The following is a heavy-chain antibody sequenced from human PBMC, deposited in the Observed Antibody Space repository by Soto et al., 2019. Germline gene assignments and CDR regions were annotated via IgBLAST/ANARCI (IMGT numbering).Heavy chain of an antibody. CDR2: ISSSGSTI. CDR3: ARDNKGGYYYYGMDV. Sequence: PGGSLRLSCAASGFTFGSYEMNWVRQAPGKGLEWVSYISSSGSTIYYADSVKGRFTISRDNAKNSLYLQMNSLRAEDTAVYYCARDNKGGYYYYGMDVWGQGTTVTVYS. V-gene: IGHV3-48*03. CDR1: GFTFGSYE. J-gene: IGHJ6*02.